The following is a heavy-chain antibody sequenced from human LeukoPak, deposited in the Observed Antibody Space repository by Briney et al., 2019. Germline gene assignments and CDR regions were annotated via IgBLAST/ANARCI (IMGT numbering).Heavy chain of an antibody. CDR3: ARVPGLLVVTPWYFDY. CDR2: SNPNSGGT. CDR1: GYTFTGYY. D-gene: IGHD4-23*01. J-gene: IGHJ4*02. V-gene: IGHV1-2*02. Sequence: ASVKVSCKASGYTFTGYYMHWVRQAPGQGLEWMGWSNPNSGGTNYAQKFQGRVTMTRDTSISTAYMELSRLRSDDTAVYYCARVPGLLVVTPWYFDYWGQGTLVTVSS.